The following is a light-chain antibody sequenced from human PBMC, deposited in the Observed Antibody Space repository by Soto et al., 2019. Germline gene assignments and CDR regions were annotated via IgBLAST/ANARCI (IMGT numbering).Light chain of an antibody. CDR3: SSYTSSSTLV. CDR2: EVS. Sequence: QSALTQPASVSGSPGQSITISCTGTSSDVGGYNYVSWHQHQPGKAPKLIIYEVSNRPSGVSNRFSGSKSGNTASLTISGLQADDEADYYCSSYTSSSTLVFGGGTKLTVL. CDR1: SSDVGGYNY. V-gene: IGLV2-14*01. J-gene: IGLJ2*01.